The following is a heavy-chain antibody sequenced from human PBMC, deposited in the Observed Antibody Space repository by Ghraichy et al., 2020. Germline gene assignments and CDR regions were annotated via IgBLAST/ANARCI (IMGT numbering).Heavy chain of an antibody. D-gene: IGHD5-12*01. CDR2: ISSSSSYI. V-gene: IGHV3-21*01. J-gene: IGHJ4*02. CDR3: ARVVRGYSGYDLTP. CDR1: GFTFSSYS. Sequence: GGSLRLSCAASGFTFSSYSMNWVRQAPGKGLEWVSSISSSSSYIYYADSVKGRFTISRDNAKNSLYLQMNSLRAEDTAVYYCARVVRGYSGYDLTPWGQGTLVTVSS.